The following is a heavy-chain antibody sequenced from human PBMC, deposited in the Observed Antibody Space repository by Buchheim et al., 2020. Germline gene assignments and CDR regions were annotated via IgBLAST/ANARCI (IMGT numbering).Heavy chain of an antibody. CDR2: TIPISDTT. D-gene: IGHD2-2*01. V-gene: IGHV1-69*06. Sequence: QVQLVQSGAEVRKPGSSVKVSCKASGDTFSTYVLCWVRQAPGQGPEWMGGTIPISDTTNYAEKFQGRVTITADRSTSTAYLELSGLRSDDTAVYYCARGNSDSWYGFDHWGQGTL. J-gene: IGHJ4*02. CDR3: ARGNSDSWYGFDH. CDR1: GDTFSTYV.